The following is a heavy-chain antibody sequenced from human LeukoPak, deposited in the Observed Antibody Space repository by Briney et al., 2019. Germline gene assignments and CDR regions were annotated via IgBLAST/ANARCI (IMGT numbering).Heavy chain of an antibody. CDR1: GFTFSNAW. Sequence: SGGSLRLSCAASGFTFSNAWMSWVRQAPGKGLEWVGRIKSKTDGGTTDYAAPVKGRFTISRDDSKNTLYLQMNSLKTEDTAVYYCTTDPLRDTEYSSTFSRYYYYYMDVWGKGTTVTVSS. CDR3: TTDPLRDTEYSSTFSRYYYYYMDV. CDR2: IKSKTDGGTT. D-gene: IGHD6-6*01. V-gene: IGHV3-15*01. J-gene: IGHJ6*03.